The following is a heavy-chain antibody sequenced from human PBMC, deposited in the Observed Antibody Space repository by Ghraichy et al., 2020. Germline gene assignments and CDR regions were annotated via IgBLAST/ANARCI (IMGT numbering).Heavy chain of an antibody. J-gene: IGHJ6*02. CDR2: INHSGST. D-gene: IGHD3-16*01. CDR3: ARLGGIYGLLFDV. CDR1: GGSFSGYY. Sequence: GSLRLSCAVYGGSFSGYYWSWIRQPPGKGLEWIGEINHSGSTNYNPSLKSRVTISVDTSKNQFSLKLSSVTAADTAVYYCARLGGIYGLLFDVWGQGTTVTVSS. V-gene: IGHV4-34*01.